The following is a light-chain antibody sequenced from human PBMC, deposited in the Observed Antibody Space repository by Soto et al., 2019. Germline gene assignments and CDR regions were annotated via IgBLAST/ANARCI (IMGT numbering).Light chain of an antibody. CDR1: QSVSSSD. CDR3: HLYGASPPT. Sequence: EVVLTQSPGTLSLSPGERATLSCRASQSVSSSDLAWYQQKPGQAPRLLISGASGRATGIPDRFSASGSGTDFTLTISRLEPEDSAVFHCHLYGASPPTFGQGTKVDIK. J-gene: IGKJ1*01. CDR2: GAS. V-gene: IGKV3-20*01.